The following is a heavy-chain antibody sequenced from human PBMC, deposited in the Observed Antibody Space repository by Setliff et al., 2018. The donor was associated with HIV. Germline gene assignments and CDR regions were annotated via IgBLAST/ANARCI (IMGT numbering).Heavy chain of an antibody. Sequence: GASVQVSCKASGNTFTPYAMHWVRQAPGQRPEWMGWINADNGNTKYSQKFQGRVTITRDTSASTAYMELSGLSSEDTAVYYCARDKEMATIAYAFDIWGQGTMVTVSS. J-gene: IGHJ3*02. CDR2: INADNGNT. V-gene: IGHV1-3*01. CDR1: GNTFTPYA. CDR3: ARDKEMATIAYAFDI. D-gene: IGHD5-12*01.